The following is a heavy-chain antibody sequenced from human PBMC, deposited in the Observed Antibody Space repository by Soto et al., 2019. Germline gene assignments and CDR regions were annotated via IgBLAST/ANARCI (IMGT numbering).Heavy chain of an antibody. D-gene: IGHD3-3*01. J-gene: IGHJ5*02. V-gene: IGHV4-39*01. Sequence: SETLSLTCTVSGGSISSSSYYWGWIRQPPGKGLEWIGSIYYSGSTYYNPPLKSRVTISVDTSKNQFSLKLSSVTAADTAVYYCARSPTERFLEWLFWFDPWGQGTLVTVSS. CDR2: IYYSGST. CDR1: GGSISSSSYY. CDR3: ARSPTERFLEWLFWFDP.